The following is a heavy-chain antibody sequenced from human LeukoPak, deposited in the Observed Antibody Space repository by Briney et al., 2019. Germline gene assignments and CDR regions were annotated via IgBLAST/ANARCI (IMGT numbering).Heavy chain of an antibody. J-gene: IGHJ4*02. CDR3: TRATAGFDY. Sequence: GGSLRLSCAASGFTFSSYDMHWVRQTTGKGLEWVSGIGTAGATFYPGSVKGRFTISRENAKNSLYLQMNNLRVGDTAVYYCTRATAGFDYWGQGTLVTVSS. CDR1: GFTFSSYD. CDR2: IGTAGAT. V-gene: IGHV3-13*01.